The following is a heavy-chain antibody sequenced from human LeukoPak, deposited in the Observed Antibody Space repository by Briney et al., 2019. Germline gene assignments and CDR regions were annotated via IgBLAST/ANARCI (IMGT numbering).Heavy chain of an antibody. CDR2: IYPGDSDT. J-gene: IGHJ5*02. D-gene: IGHD6-19*01. Sequence: GESLKISCQGSGYTFTSHWIGWVRQMPGKGLEWMGIIYPGDSDTRYSPSFQGQVTISADKSISTAYLQWSSLKASDTAMYYCARLSSGWDFNWFDPWGQGTLVTVSS. CDR1: GYTFTSHW. CDR3: ARLSSGWDFNWFDP. V-gene: IGHV5-51*01.